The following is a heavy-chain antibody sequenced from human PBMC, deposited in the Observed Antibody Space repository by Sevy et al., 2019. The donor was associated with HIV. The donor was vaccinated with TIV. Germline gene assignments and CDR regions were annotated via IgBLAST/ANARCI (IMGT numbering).Heavy chain of an antibody. J-gene: IGHJ4*02. CDR3: AALAGGPEDY. D-gene: IGHD6-19*01. V-gene: IGHV1-58*02. Sequence: ASVKVSCKASGFSFVSSAIQWLRQARGQRLEWIGRIVVGSGDTNYAQKFQERVTITRDMSTSTAYMELSSLRSGDRAVYYCAALAGGPEDYWGQGTLVTVSS. CDR2: IVVGSGDT. CDR1: GFSFVSSA.